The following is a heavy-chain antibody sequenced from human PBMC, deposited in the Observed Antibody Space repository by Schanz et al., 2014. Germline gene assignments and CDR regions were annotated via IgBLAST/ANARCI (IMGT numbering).Heavy chain of an antibody. Sequence: EVQLVESGGGLVQPGGSLRLSCAASGFPFSSYAMAWFRQTPEKGLEWVSSIPHNNDGLYYTDSVKGRFTISRDNSKNKLYLQMNSLRAEDTAIYYCAKVRNIHGWDYYGLDVWGQGTTVTVSS. CDR2: IPHNNDGL. CDR1: GFPFSSYA. J-gene: IGHJ6*02. V-gene: IGHV3-23*04. D-gene: IGHD6-19*01. CDR3: AKVRNIHGWDYYGLDV.